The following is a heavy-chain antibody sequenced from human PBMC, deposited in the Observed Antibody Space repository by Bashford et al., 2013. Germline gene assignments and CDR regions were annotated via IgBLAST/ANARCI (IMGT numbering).Heavy chain of an antibody. CDR1: GYTFTDYY. CDR3: ARDRGYSASWIEY. CDR2: INPNSGAT. D-gene: IGHD2-2*01. J-gene: IGHJ4*02. Sequence: SVKVXCKASGYTFTDYYMHWVRQAPGQGLEWMGWINPNSGATNFAQKFQGRVTMIRDTSINTAYMDLISLRSDDTAVYYCARDRGYSASWIEYWGQGTLVTVSS. V-gene: IGHV1-2*02.